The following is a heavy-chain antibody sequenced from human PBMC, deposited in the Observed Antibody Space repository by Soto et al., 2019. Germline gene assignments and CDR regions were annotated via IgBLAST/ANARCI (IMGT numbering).Heavy chain of an antibody. V-gene: IGHV4-39*01. Sequence: QLQLQESGPGLVKPSETLSLTCTVSGGSISSSSYYWGWIRQPPGKGLEWIGSIDYSGSTYYNPSLKSRVTISVDTSKNQFSMKLSSVTAADTAVYYCARHREGVAADPQYFQHWGQGTLVTVSS. D-gene: IGHD6-13*01. CDR3: ARHREGVAADPQYFQH. CDR1: GGSISSSSYY. CDR2: IDYSGST. J-gene: IGHJ1*01.